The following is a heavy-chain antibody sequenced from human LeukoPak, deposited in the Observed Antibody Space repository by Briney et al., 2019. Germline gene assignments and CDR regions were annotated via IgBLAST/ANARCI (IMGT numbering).Heavy chain of an antibody. J-gene: IGHJ6*03. CDR2: MNPNSGNT. CDR1: GYTFTSYD. Sequence: ASVKVSCKASGYTFTSYDINWVRQATGQGLEWMGWMNPNSGNTGYAQKFQGRVTITRNTSISTAYMELSSLRSEDTAVYYCARGGIAAAGTFTRLLPPYYYYYYMDVWGKGTTVTVSS. D-gene: IGHD6-13*01. CDR3: ARGGIAAAGTFTRLLPPYYYYYYMDV. V-gene: IGHV1-8*03.